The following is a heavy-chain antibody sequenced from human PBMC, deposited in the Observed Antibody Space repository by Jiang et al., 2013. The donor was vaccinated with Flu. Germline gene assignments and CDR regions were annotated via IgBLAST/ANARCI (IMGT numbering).Heavy chain of an antibody. J-gene: IGHJ6*02. V-gene: IGHV4-59*01. CDR1: GGSISSYY. D-gene: IGHD3-10*01. Sequence: GPGLVKPSETLSLTCTVSGGSISSYYWSWIRQPPGKGLEWIGYIYYSGSTNYNPSLKSRVTISVDTSKNQFSLKLSSVTAADTAVYYCARVMDSGSVYYYYYGMDVWGQGP. CDR2: IYYSGST. CDR3: ARVMDSGSVYYYYYGMDV.